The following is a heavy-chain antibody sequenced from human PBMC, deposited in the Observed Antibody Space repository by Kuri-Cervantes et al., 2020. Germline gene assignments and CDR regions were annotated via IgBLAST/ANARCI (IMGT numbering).Heavy chain of an antibody. Sequence: GESLKISCAVSGGTLRNYWVHWVRQAPGKGLVWVSRINSDGSITSYADSVKGRFTISRDNAKNSLYLQMNSLRAEDTALYYCANTDSSSWYGSVAFDIWGQGTMVTVSS. CDR3: ANTDSSSWYGSVAFDI. V-gene: IGHV3-74*01. CDR2: INSDGSIT. J-gene: IGHJ3*02. CDR1: GGTLRNYW. D-gene: IGHD6-13*01.